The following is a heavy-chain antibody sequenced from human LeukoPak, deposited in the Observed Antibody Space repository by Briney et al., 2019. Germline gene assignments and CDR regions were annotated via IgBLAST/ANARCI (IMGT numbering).Heavy chain of an antibody. CDR1: GGSISSYY. CDR2: IYYSGST. CDR3: ARGADSSGYYYYFDY. J-gene: IGHJ4*02. V-gene: IGHV4-59*01. D-gene: IGHD3-22*01. Sequence: PSETLSLTCTVSGGSISSYYWSWIRQPPGKEREGIGYIYYSGSTNYNPPLKSRVTISVDTSKNQFSLKLSSVTAADTAVYYCARGADSSGYYYYFDYWGQGTLVTVSS.